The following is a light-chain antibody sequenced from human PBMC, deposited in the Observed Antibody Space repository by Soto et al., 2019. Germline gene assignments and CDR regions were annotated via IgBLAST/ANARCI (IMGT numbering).Light chain of an antibody. CDR3: QQYENLPPYS. V-gene: IGKV3-15*01. Sequence: TQSPATLSVSLGEEVSLSCMASQSVGPNLAWYQQRPGQAPRLLIHWGSTRANGVPARFRGSGRGTDFTLTISNLQSEDLAVYYCQQYENLPPYSFGQGTRLEIK. CDR2: WGS. J-gene: IGKJ2*03. CDR1: QSVGPN.